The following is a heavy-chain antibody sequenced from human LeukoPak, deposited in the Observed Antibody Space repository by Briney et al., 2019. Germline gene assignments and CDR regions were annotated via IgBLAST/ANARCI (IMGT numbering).Heavy chain of an antibody. CDR2: VSSSGST. J-gene: IGHJ6*03. D-gene: IGHD5-12*01. CDR3: ARVGGGYSGYDLYYYYYMDV. CDR1: GDSISYFY. V-gene: IGHV4-4*07. Sequence: SETLSLTCSVSGDSISYFYWSWIRQAAGKGLEWIGRVSSSGSTDYNASLKSRVTISVDTSKNQFSLKVSSVTAADTAVYYCARVGGGYSGYDLYYYYYMDVWGKGTTVTVSS.